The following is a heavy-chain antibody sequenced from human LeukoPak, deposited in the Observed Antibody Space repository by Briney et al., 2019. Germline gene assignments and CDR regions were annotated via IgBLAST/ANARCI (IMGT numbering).Heavy chain of an antibody. CDR1: GYTFTSFG. CDR3: ARVAGESDI. V-gene: IGHV1-18*01. Sequence: ASVKVSCKASGYTFTSFGISWVRQAPGQGLEWMGWISAYNGITNYAQRFQGRVTMTTDTSTRTASMELRSLRSDDTAVYYCARVAGESDIWGQGTTVTVSS. D-gene: IGHD3-10*01. CDR2: ISAYNGIT. J-gene: IGHJ6*02.